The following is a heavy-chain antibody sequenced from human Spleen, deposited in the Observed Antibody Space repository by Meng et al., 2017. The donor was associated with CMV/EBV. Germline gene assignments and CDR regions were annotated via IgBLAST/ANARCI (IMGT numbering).Heavy chain of an antibody. Sequence: GESLMISCAASGFTFSDYYMSWIRQAPGKGLEWVSYISSSVSTIYYADSVKGRFTISRENAKNSLYLQMNSLRAEDTAVYYCARARRGGGWGSRCCYFDYWGQGTLVTVSS. CDR2: ISSSVSTI. V-gene: IGHV3-11*04. J-gene: IGHJ4*02. CDR3: ARARRGGGWGSRCCYFDY. CDR1: GFTFSDYY. D-gene: IGHD7-27*01.